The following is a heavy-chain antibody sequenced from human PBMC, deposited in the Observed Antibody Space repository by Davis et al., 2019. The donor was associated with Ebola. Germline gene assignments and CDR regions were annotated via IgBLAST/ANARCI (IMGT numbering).Heavy chain of an antibody. Sequence: GESLKISCAASGFMFSNYAFHWVRQAPGNGLEWVTVISYDGSNAYYEDSVKGRFNISSDNSKNTLYLQMNTLRAEDTAVYYCAKGGFIEQPLDYWGQGTLVTVSS. V-gene: IGHV3-30-3*01. CDR2: ISYDGSNA. J-gene: IGHJ4*02. CDR3: AKGGFIEQPLDY. D-gene: IGHD6-13*01. CDR1: GFMFSNYA.